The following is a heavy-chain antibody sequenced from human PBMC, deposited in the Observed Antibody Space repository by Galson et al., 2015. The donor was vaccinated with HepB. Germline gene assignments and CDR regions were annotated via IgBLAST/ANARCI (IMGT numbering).Heavy chain of an antibody. Sequence: SLRLSCAASGFTFSNYWMYWVRQAPGKGLVWVPRISTEGITTSHADSVKGRFTISRDNAKNTVYLQMNSLRAEDTAVYYCARFWGSISKYSNYGGLGLDSWAQGTLVTVSS. J-gene: IGHJ5*01. CDR2: ISTEGITT. CDR1: GFTFSNYW. V-gene: IGHV3-74*01. CDR3: ARFWGSISKYSNYGGLGLDS. D-gene: IGHD4-11*01.